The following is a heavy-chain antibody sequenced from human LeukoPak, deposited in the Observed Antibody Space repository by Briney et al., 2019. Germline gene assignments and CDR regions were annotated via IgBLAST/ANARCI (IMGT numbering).Heavy chain of an antibody. CDR2: INPNSGGT. CDR1: GYTFTGYY. CDR3: AREGTMIVVVITTSYYYGMDV. V-gene: IGHV1-2*02. Sequence: ASVKVSCKASGYTFTGYYMHWVRQAPGQGLEWMGWINPNSGGTNYAQKFQGRVTMTRDTSISTAYMELSRLGSDDTAVYYCAREGTMIVVVITTSYYYGMDVWGQGTTVTVSS. D-gene: IGHD3-22*01. J-gene: IGHJ6*02.